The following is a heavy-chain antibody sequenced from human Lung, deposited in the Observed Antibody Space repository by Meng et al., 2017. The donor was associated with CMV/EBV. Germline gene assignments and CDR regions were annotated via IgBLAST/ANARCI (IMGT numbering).Heavy chain of an antibody. D-gene: IGHD2-2*01. CDR2: IRYDGSNK. J-gene: IGHJ4*02. Sequence: LTXAASGFTFSSYGMHWVRQAPGKGLEWVVFIRYDGSNKYYADSVKGRFTISRDNSKNTLYLQMNSLRAEDTAVYYCAKDGAKYCSSTSCYFFDYWGQGTLVTVSS. V-gene: IGHV3-30*02. CDR1: GFTFSSYG. CDR3: AKDGAKYCSSTSCYFFDY.